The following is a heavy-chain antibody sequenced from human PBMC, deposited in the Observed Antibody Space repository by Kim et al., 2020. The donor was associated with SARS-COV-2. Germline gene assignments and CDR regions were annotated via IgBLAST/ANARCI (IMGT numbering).Heavy chain of an antibody. V-gene: IGHV3-48*02. Sequence: GGSLRLSCAASGFIFETCSMNWVRQAPGKGLEWISYITGSGVTMYADSVRGRFTIFRDNAKNSVFLDKNSLRNEDTAVYYCARDTTDSSGGHFWVDSWG. CDR1: GFIFETCS. D-gene: IGHD3-22*01. CDR3: ARDTTDSSGGHFWVDS. CDR2: ITGSGVT. J-gene: IGHJ5*01.